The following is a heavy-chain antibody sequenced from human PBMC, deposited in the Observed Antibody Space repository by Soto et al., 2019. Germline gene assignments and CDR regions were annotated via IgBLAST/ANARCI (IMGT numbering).Heavy chain of an antibody. J-gene: IGHJ4*02. CDR2: TSGSRGST. D-gene: IGHD5-18*01. Sequence: EVPLLESGGGLVQPGGSLRLSCAASGLTFSRDATSWVRQALWKGLEWVSATSGSRGSTDYVDSVKGRFTITRDNSKNTLYVQMNSLSAKDTAVYYCAKLQAYSYGPGAYFDYRGQRTLITVFS. CDR3: AKLQAYSYGPGAYFDY. V-gene: IGHV3-23*01. CDR1: GLTFSRDA.